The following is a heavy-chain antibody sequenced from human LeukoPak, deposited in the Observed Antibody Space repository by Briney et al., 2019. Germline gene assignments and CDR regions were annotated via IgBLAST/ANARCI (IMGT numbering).Heavy chain of an antibody. D-gene: IGHD1-1*01. Sequence: GGSLRLSCAASGFTFSSYWMSWVRLAPGEGLEWVANIKQDGSEKYYVDSVKGRFTISRDNAKNSLYLQMNSLRAEDTAVYYCLFTGTFTMNFDFWGQGTLVTVSS. J-gene: IGHJ4*02. CDR3: LFTGTFTMNFDF. CDR1: GFTFSSYW. CDR2: IKQDGSEK. V-gene: IGHV3-7*01.